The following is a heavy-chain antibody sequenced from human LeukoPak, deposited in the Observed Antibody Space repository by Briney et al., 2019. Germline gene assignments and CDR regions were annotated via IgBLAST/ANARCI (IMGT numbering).Heavy chain of an antibody. J-gene: IGHJ4*02. V-gene: IGHV3-7*01. D-gene: IGHD3-10*01. CDR3: ARHLLWFGELSGGFDY. CDR2: IKQDGSEK. CDR1: GFTFSSYW. Sequence: GGSLRLSCAASGFTFSSYWMTWVRQAPGKGLEWVANIKQDGSEKYYVDSVKGRFTISRDNAKNSLSLQMNSLRAEDTAVYYCARHLLWFGELSGGFDYWGQGTLVTVSS.